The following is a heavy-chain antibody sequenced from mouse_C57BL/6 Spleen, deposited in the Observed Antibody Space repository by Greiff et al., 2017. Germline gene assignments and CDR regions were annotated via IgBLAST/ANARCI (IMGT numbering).Heavy chain of an antibody. Sequence: QVQLKESGAELVKPGASVKTSCKASGYTFTSYWITWVKQRPGQGLEWIGDIYPGSGSTNYNEKFKSKATLTVDTSSSTAYMQLSSLTSEDSAVYYCAQITTVVADWYFDVWGTGTTVTVSS. D-gene: IGHD1-1*01. CDR2: IYPGSGST. CDR1: GYTFTSYW. J-gene: IGHJ1*03. V-gene: IGHV1-55*01. CDR3: AQITTVVADWYFDV.